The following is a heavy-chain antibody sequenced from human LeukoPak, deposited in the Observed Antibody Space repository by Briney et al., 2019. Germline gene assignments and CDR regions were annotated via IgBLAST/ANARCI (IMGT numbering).Heavy chain of an antibody. CDR2: ISGSGGST. CDR1: GFTFSSFA. J-gene: IGHJ5*02. V-gene: IGHV3-23*01. D-gene: IGHD3-10*01. CDR3: AKDFSVGVTMIRGPFDP. Sequence: GGSLRLSCSASGFTFSSFAMSWVRQAPGKGLEWVSGISGSGGSTYYADSMKGRFTISRDNSRNTLYLQINSLRAEDTAAYYCAKDFSVGVTMIRGPFDPWGQGTLVTVSS.